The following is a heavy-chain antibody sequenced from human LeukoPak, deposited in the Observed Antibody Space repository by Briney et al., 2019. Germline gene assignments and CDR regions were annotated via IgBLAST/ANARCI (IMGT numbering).Heavy chain of an antibody. CDR2: IYPTGTT. J-gene: IGHJ4*02. CDR3: ARVGNYGLLDY. Sequence: ASETLSLTCAVSGDTINTINWWSWVRQAPGKGLEWIGEIYPTGTTNYNPSFKSRVTISLDKSKNQFSLKLSSVTSADTAIYYCARVGNYGLLDYWGQGTLVTVSS. CDR1: GDTINTINW. V-gene: IGHV4-4*02. D-gene: IGHD3-10*01.